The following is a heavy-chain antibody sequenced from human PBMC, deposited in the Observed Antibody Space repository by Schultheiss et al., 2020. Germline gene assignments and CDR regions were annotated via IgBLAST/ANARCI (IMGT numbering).Heavy chain of an antibody. Sequence: GGSLRLSCAASGFTFSSYAMSWVRQAPGKGLEWVGRIKSKTDGGTTDYAAPVKGRFTISRDDSKNTLYLQMNSLRAEDTAVYYCAKDGRERPSDYWGQGTLVT. CDR3: AKDGRERPSDY. J-gene: IGHJ4*02. V-gene: IGHV3-15*01. CDR1: GFTFSSYA. CDR2: IKSKTDGGTT. D-gene: IGHD1-1*01.